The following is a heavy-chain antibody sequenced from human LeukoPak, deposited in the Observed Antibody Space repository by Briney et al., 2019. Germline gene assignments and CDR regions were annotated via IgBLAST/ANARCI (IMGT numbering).Heavy chain of an antibody. Sequence: GESPRISCKGSGYSFTSYWISWVRQMPGKGLEWMGRIDPSDSYTNYSPSFQGHVTISADKSISTAYLQWSSLKASDTAMYYCARHVGYCSSTSCSGDWFDPWGQGTLVTVSS. V-gene: IGHV5-10-1*01. CDR2: IDPSDSYT. J-gene: IGHJ5*02. D-gene: IGHD2-2*01. CDR1: GYSFTSYW. CDR3: ARHVGYCSSTSCSGDWFDP.